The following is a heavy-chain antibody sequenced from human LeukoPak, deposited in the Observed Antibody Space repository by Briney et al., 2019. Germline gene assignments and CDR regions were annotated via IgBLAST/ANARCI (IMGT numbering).Heavy chain of an antibody. CDR3: ARGGAPGITRWFDP. J-gene: IGHJ5*02. CDR1: GGSISSGGYY. D-gene: IGHD1-20*01. V-gene: IGHV4-31*03. Sequence: PSETLSLTCTVSGGSISSGGYYWSWIRQHPGRGLEWIGYIYYSGSTYYNPSLKSRVTISVDTSKNQLSLKLSSVTAADTAVYYCARGGAPGITRWFDPWGQGTLVTVSS. CDR2: IYYSGST.